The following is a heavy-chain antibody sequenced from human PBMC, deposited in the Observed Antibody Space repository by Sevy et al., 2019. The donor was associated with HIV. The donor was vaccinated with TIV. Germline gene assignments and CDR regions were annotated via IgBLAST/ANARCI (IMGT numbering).Heavy chain of an antibody. CDR3: ARDFMRLDSSSWLGYYYYYYGMDV. J-gene: IGHJ6*02. CDR2: ISSSSSYI. CDR1: GFTFSSYS. Sequence: GESLKISCAASGFTFSSYSMNWVRQAPGKGLEWVSSISSSSSYIYYADSVKGRFTISRDNAKNSLYLQMNSLRAEDTAVYYCARDFMRLDSSSWLGYYYYYYGMDVWGQGTTVTVSS. V-gene: IGHV3-21*01. D-gene: IGHD6-13*01.